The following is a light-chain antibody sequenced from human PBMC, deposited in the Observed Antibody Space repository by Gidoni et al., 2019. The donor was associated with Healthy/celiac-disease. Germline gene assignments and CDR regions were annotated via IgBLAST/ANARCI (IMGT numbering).Light chain of an antibody. J-gene: IGKJ3*01. V-gene: IGKV3-20*01. Sequence: EIVLTQSPGTLSLSPGERATLSCRASQSVSSSYLAWYQQKPGQAPRLLIYGASSRATGIPDSFSGSGSGTDFTLTISRLEPEDFAVYYCQQYGSSPSFTFGPXTKVDIK. CDR1: QSVSSSY. CDR3: QQYGSSPSFT. CDR2: GAS.